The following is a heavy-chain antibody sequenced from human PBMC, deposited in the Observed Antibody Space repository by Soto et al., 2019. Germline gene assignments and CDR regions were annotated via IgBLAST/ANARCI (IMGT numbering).Heavy chain of an antibody. J-gene: IGHJ5*02. CDR2: ISGSGRTI. CDR3: ARLPFPWGWFDP. Sequence: QVQLVDSGGGLVKPGGSLRLSCAASGIVFSDYMSWVRQAPGKGLEWLSYISGSGRTIYSADSVKGRFTISRDNATNSLYLQMNNVRTEDTAVYYCARLPFPWGWFDPWGQGTLVTVSS. V-gene: IGHV3-11*01. D-gene: IGHD3-16*01. CDR1: GIVFSDY.